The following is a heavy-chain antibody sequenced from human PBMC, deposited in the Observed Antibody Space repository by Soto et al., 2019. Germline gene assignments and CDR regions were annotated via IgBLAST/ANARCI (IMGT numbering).Heavy chain of an antibody. V-gene: IGHV3-7*01. J-gene: IGHJ6*02. CDR1: GFTFSSYW. CDR2: IKQDGREK. D-gene: IGHD3-3*01. CDR3: ARDTDDFWIDEDYYGMDV. Sequence: GGSLRLSCAASGFTFSSYWMSWVRQAPGEGLEWVANIKQDGREKYYVDSVKGRFTISRDNAKNSLYLQMNSLRAEDTAVYYCARDTDDFWIDEDYYGMDVWGQGTTVTVSS.